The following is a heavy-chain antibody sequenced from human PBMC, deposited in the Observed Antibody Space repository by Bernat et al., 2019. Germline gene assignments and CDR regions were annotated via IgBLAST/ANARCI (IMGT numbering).Heavy chain of an antibody. J-gene: IGHJ6*02. CDR3: AKDDYPGVRGVIIYYYYGMDV. CDR1: GFTFSSYG. CDR2: ISYDGSNK. V-gene: IGHV3-30*18. D-gene: IGHD3-10*01. Sequence: QVQLVESGGGVVQPGRSLRLSCAASGFTFSSYGMHWVRQAPGKGLEWVAVISYDGSNKYYADSVKGRFTISRDNSKNTLYLQMNSLRAEDTAVYYCAKDDYPGVRGVIIYYYYGMDVWGQGTTVTVPS.